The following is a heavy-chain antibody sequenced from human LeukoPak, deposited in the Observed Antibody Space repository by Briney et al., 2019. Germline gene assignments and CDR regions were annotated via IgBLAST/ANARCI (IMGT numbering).Heavy chain of an antibody. CDR3: ARLVRDCGGGSCYSEEYYYYGMDV. Sequence: ASVKVSCKASGGTFSSYAISWVRQAPGQGLEWMGGIIPIFGTANYAQKFQGRVTITADESTSTAYMELSSLRSEDTAVYYCARLVRDCGGGSCYSEEYYYYGMDVWGQGTTVTVSS. CDR2: IIPIFGTA. CDR1: GGTFSSYA. V-gene: IGHV1-69*01. D-gene: IGHD2-15*01. J-gene: IGHJ6*02.